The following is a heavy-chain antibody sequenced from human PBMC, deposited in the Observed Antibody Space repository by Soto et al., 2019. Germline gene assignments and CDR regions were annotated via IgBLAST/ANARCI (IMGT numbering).Heavy chain of an antibody. J-gene: IGHJ3*02. Sequence: EVQLLESGGGLVQPGGSLRLSCVASGFTFSSYAMSWVRQAPGKGLEWVSAISGSGGSTYYADSVKGRFTISRDNSKNTLYLLMNSLRAEDTAVYYYAKAPFAIFGLDSPTPGAFDIWGQGTIVTVSS. CDR1: GFTFSSYA. D-gene: IGHD3-3*01. CDR3: AKAPFAIFGLDSPTPGAFDI. V-gene: IGHV3-23*01. CDR2: ISGSGGST.